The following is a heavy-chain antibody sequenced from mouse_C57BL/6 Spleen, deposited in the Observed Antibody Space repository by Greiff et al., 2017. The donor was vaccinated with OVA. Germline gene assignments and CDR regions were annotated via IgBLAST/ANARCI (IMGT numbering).Heavy chain of an antibody. V-gene: IGHV1-18*01. J-gene: IGHJ4*01. CDR1: GYTFTDYN. CDR2: INPNNGGT. D-gene: IGHD2-1*01. Sequence: VQLKQSGPELVKPGASVKIPCKASGYTFTDYNMDWVKQSHGKSLEWIGDINPNNGGTIYNQKFKGKATLTVDKSSSTAYMELRSLTSEDTAVYYCARLSTMFDYAMDYWGQGTSVTVSS. CDR3: ARLSTMFDYAMDY.